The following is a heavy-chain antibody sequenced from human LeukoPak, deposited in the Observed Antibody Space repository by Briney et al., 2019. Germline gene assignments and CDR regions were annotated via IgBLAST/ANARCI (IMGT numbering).Heavy chain of an antibody. CDR3: ARSSSSLPPYYFDY. D-gene: IGHD6-6*01. CDR2: ISAYNGNT. J-gene: IGHJ4*02. V-gene: IGHV1-18*01. CDR1: GYTFTTYG. Sequence: EASVKVSCKASGYTFTTYGISWVRQAPGQGLEWMGWISAYNGNTNYAQKLQGRVTMTTDTSTSTAYMELRSLRSDDTAVYYCARSSSSLPPYYFDYWGQGTLVTVSS.